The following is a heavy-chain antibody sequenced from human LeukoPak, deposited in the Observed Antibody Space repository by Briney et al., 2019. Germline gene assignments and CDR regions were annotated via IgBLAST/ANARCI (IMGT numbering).Heavy chain of an antibody. J-gene: IGHJ4*02. CDR1: GFTFSDYS. D-gene: IGHD1-26*01. CDR3: ARDRWAATGNFDY. V-gene: IGHV3-48*02. CDR2: ISSSGSTI. Sequence: GGSLRLSCAASGFTFSDYSMNWVRQAPGKGLEWVSYISSSGSTIYYADFVKGRFTISRDNAKNSLYLQMNSLRDEDTAVYYCARDRWAATGNFDYWGQGTLVTVSS.